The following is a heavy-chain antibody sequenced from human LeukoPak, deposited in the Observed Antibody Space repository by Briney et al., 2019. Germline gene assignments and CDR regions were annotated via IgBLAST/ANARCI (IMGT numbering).Heavy chain of an antibody. CDR1: GGSISSSNW. J-gene: IGHJ2*01. D-gene: IGHD5-24*01. CDR3: AIRLMATEWYFGL. Sequence: SETLSLTCAVSGGSISSSNWWSWVRQPPGKGLGWIGEIYHSGSTNYNPSLKSRATISVDKSKNQFSLKLSSVTAADTAVYYCAIRLMATEWYFGLWGRGTLVTVSS. V-gene: IGHV4-4*02. CDR2: IYHSGST.